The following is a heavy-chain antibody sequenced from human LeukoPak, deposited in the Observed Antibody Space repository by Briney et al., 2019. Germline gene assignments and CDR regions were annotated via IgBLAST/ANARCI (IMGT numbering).Heavy chain of an antibody. Sequence: ASVTVSCKASGYTFTSYYMHWVRQAPGRGLEWMGIINPSGGSTSYAQKFQGRVTMTRDTSTSTVYMELSSLRSEDTAVYYCARDNYDILTADYWGQGTLVTVSS. D-gene: IGHD3-9*01. CDR1: GYTFTSYY. CDR2: INPSGGST. CDR3: ARDNYDILTADY. J-gene: IGHJ4*02. V-gene: IGHV1-46*01.